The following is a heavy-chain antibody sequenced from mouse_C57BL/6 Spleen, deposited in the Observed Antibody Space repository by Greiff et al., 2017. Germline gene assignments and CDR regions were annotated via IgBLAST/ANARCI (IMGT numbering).Heavy chain of an antibody. CDR1: GYAFSSSW. D-gene: IGHD1-1*01. CDR3: VRSLYGRAFGY. J-gene: IGHJ2*01. Sequence: QVQLQQSGPELVKPGASVKLSCTASGYAFSSSWMNWVKQRPGKGLEWIGRIYPGDGDTNYNGKFKGKATLTADKSSSTTYMQLSSLTSEDSAVYFCVRSLYGRAFGYWGQGTTLTVSS. CDR2: IYPGDGDT. V-gene: IGHV1-82*01.